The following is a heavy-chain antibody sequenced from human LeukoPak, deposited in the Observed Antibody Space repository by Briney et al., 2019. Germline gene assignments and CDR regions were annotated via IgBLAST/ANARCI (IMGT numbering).Heavy chain of an antibody. V-gene: IGHV3-15*01. D-gene: IGHD1-7*01. Sequence: GGSLRLSCAASGFTFSSYSMSWVRRATGKGLEWVGLIKSKTEGGTRDFAAPVKGRVTISRDESKNTLYLQMNNLKIENTGVYYCTAGTGTSDFDYWGQGTLVTVSS. CDR3: TAGTGTSDFDY. CDR1: GFTFSSYS. J-gene: IGHJ4*02. CDR2: IKSKTEGGTR.